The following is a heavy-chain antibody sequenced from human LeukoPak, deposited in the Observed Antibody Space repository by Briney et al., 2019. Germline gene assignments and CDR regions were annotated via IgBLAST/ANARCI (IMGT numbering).Heavy chain of an antibody. J-gene: IGHJ5*02. CDR3: ATDGAGFDT. CDR1: GFTFNDYY. V-gene: IGHV3-11*01. CDR2: INIGGTNT. Sequence: GGSLRLSCAASGFTFNDYYMSWIRQAPGKGLEWLSYINIGGTNTHYADSVKGRFTISRDNAKKSLYLEINNLRAEDTAVYYCATDGAGFDTWGQGVLVTVSS.